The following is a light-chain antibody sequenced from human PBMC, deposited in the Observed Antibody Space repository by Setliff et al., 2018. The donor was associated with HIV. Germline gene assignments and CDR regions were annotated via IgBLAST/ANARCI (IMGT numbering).Light chain of an antibody. Sequence: QSALTQPASVSGSPGQSITISCTGTSSDVGANNYVSWYQQHPGQAPKLMIYGVNKRPSGVPDRFSGSKSGNTASLTVSGLQAEDEADYYCTSYAGSNNFVVFGGGTKVTVL. V-gene: IGLV2-8*01. CDR3: TSYAGSNNFVV. CDR1: SSDVGANNY. J-gene: IGLJ2*01. CDR2: GVN.